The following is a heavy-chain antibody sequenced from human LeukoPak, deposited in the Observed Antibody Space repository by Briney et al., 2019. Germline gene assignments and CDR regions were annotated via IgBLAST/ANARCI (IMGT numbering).Heavy chain of an antibody. J-gene: IGHJ5*02. Sequence: SETLSLTCTVSGYSISSGYYWGWIRQPPGQGLEWIGSIYHSGSTYYNPSLKSRVTISVDTSKNQFSLRLNSVTAADTAVYYCTRDGPRSSGYPDTWGQGTLVTVSS. D-gene: IGHD3-22*01. CDR1: GYSISSGYY. CDR3: TRDGPRSSGYPDT. CDR2: IYHSGST. V-gene: IGHV4-38-2*02.